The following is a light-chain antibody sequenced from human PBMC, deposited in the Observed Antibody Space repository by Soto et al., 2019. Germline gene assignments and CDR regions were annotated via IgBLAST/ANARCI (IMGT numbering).Light chain of an antibody. CDR2: DAS. J-gene: IGKJ1*01. Sequence: IQVTLSASTLSASIGERVTITCRASQSIISWLAWYQQEPGKAPKRLIYDASSLESGVPSRFSGSGSGTEFTLTISSLQPDDFATYCCQQYNSYSRTFGQGAKV. CDR1: QSIISW. V-gene: IGKV1-5*01. CDR3: QQYNSYSRT.